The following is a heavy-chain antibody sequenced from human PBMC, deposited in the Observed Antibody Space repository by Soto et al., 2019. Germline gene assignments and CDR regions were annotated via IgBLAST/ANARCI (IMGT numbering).Heavy chain of an antibody. CDR1: GGSISSSNW. D-gene: IGHD3-10*01. CDR3: ARRWGEGRVDY. J-gene: IGHJ4*02. CDR2: IYHSGNT. Sequence: SETLSLTCAVSGGSISSSNWWSWVRQPPGKGLEWIGEIYHSGNTNYNPSLKGRVTMAVDKSRNQFSLKLSSVTAADTAVYYCARRWGEGRVDYWGQGTLVTVSS. V-gene: IGHV4-4*02.